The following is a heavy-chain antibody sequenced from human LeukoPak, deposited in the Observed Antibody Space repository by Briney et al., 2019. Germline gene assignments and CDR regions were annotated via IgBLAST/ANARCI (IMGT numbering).Heavy chain of an antibody. J-gene: IGHJ2*01. V-gene: IGHV3-30*02. D-gene: IGHD3-10*01. CDR2: IRYDGSNR. CDR1: GLTFSSHT. CDR3: AKTQWAGGLGESFDL. Sequence: PGGSLRLSCEASGLTFSSHTMHWVRQAPRKGLEWVACIRYDGSNRDYADSLKGRFTISRDNSKNTLYLQMNSLRPEDTAMYYCAKTQWAGGLGESFDLWGRGTLVTVSS.